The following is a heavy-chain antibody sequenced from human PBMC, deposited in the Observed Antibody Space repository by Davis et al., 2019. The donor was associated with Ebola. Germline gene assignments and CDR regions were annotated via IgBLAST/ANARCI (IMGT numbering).Heavy chain of an antibody. V-gene: IGHV1-18*01. D-gene: IGHD3-10*01. Sequence: ASVKVSCKASGYTFTSYGISWVRQAPGQGPEWMGWISAYNGNTNYGQKLQGRVTMTTDTSTSTAYMELRSLRSDDTAVYYCARDGSDGFITMVRGDSCFDPWGQGTLVTVSS. CDR2: ISAYNGNT. CDR3: ARDGSDGFITMVRGDSCFDP. CDR1: GYTFTSYG. J-gene: IGHJ5*02.